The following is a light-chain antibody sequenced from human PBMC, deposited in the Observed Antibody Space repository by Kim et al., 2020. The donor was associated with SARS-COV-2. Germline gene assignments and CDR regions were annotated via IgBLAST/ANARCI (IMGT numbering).Light chain of an antibody. CDR3: QSYDSSRGGRV. CDR1: YE. Sequence: YEVHWYQPLPGKAPNLLIYDNTKRPSGVPDRFTGSKSDTSASLAVTGLQAEDEADYYCQSYDSSRGGRVFGGGTQLTVL. CDR2: DNT. J-gene: IGLJ2*01. V-gene: IGLV1-40*01.